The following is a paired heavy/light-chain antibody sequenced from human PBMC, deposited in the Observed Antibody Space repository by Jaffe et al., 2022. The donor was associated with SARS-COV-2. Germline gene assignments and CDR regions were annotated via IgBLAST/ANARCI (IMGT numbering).Light chain of an antibody. CDR1: QSVSNN. CDR3: QQYDNWPRT. V-gene: IGKV3-15*01. J-gene: IGKJ1*01. CDR2: DAS. Sequence: ETVMTQSPATLSVSPGERATLSCRASQSVSNNLAWYQQKPGQAPRLLMYDASTRAAGVPGRFSGSGSGTEFTFTISSLQSEDFAVYYCQQYDNWPRTFGQGTKVEIK.
Heavy chain of an antibody. CDR1: GFTFSPSW. J-gene: IGHJ4*02. D-gene: IGHD6-19*01. V-gene: IGHV3-7*01. CDR2: IRPDGSDK. CDR3: ARDLFSGRVWDY. Sequence: EVQLVESGGGLVQPGGSLRLSCAASGFTFSPSWMSWVRQAPGKGLEWVANIRPDGSDKYYVDSVNGRFSISRDNAKNSLFLQMNSLRAEDTAVYYCARDLFSGRVWDYWGQGTQVTVSS.